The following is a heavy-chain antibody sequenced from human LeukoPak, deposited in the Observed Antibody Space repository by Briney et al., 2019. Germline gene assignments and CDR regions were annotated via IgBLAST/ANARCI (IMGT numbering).Heavy chain of an antibody. J-gene: IGHJ4*02. CDR2: IYYSGST. V-gene: IGHV4-39*01. Sequence: PSETLSLTCTVSGGSISNSSYYWGWIRQPPGKGLEWIGSIYYSGSTYYNPSLKSRVTISVDTSKNQFSLKLSSVTAADTAVYYCARHGLGYSGEIDYWGQGTLVTVSS. D-gene: IGHD1-26*01. CDR3: ARHGLGYSGEIDY. CDR1: GGSISNSSYY.